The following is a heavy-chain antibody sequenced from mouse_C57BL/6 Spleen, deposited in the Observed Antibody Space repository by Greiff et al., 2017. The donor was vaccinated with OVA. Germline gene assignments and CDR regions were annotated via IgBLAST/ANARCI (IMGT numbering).Heavy chain of an antibody. Sequence: LQESGAELARPGASVKMSCKASGYTFTSYTMHWVKQWPGQGLEWIGYINPSSGYTKYNQKFKDKATLTADKSSSTAYMQLSSLTSEDSAVYYCARDFAWFAYWGQGTLVTVSA. CDR2: INPSSGYT. V-gene: IGHV1-4*01. CDR3: ARDFAWFAY. J-gene: IGHJ3*01. CDR1: GYTFTSYT.